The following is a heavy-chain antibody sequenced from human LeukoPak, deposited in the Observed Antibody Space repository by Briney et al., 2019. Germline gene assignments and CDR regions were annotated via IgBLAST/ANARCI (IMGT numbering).Heavy chain of an antibody. CDR1: GDTFSSYA. CDR2: IIPIFGKA. D-gene: IGHD3-22*01. J-gene: IGHJ5*02. V-gene: IGHV1-69*05. CDR3: ARGKKYKDSSGYYYLGEA. Sequence: SVKVSCKASGDTFSSYAISWVRQAPGQGLEWMGGIIPIFGKANYAQKFQGRVTITTDESTSTAYMELSSLRSEDTAVYYCARGKKYKDSSGYYYLGEAWGQGTLVTVSS.